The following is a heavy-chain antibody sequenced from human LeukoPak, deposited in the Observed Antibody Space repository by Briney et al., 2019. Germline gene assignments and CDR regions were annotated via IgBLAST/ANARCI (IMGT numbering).Heavy chain of an antibody. CDR2: VSYDGGNK. D-gene: IGHD3-3*01. J-gene: IGHJ4*02. V-gene: IGHV3-30*04. CDR1: GFTFSTYA. Sequence: PGGSLRLSCAASGFTFSTYAMHWVRQAPGKGLEWVAVVSYDGGNKYFADSVKGRFTISRDNSKNTLYLQMNSLRAEDTAVYYCAKVPRGAGTPSGYWGQGTLVTVSS. CDR3: AKVPRGAGTPSGY.